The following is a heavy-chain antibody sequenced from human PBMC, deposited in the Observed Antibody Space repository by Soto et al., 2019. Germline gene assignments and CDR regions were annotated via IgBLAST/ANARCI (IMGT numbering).Heavy chain of an antibody. CDR2: IIPIFGTA. D-gene: IGHD2-15*01. Sequence: QVQLVQSGAEVKKPGSSVKVSCKASGGTFSSYAISWVRQAPGQGLEWMGGIIPIFGTANYAQKFQGRVTITADKSTSTAYRELSSLRSEDRAVYYCARGTLGYCSGGSCNGMSYGGQGPLVTVSS. J-gene: IGHJ4*02. CDR3: ARGTLGYCSGGSCNGMSY. V-gene: IGHV1-69*06. CDR1: GGTFSSYA.